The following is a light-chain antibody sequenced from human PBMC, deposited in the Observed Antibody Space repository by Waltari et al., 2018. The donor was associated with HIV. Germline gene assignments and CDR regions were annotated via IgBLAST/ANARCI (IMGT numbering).Light chain of an antibody. V-gene: IGLV2-11*01. CDR2: EVT. Sequence: QSALPQPRSASGSPGQSVTISCTGTNSDIGKYNLVSWYQQHPGKVPNVLLFEVTTRPSGISHRFSGSKCDKTASLTISGHQAEFESYYYCSSYATGNSDVFGTGTSVTVL. CDR3: SSYATGNSDV. CDR1: NSDIGKYNL. J-gene: IGLJ1*01.